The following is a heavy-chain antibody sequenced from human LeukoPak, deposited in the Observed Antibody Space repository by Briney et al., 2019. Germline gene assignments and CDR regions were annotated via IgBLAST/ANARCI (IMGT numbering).Heavy chain of an antibody. Sequence: SETLSLTCAVYGGSFSGYYWSWIRQPPGKGLEWIGEINHSGSTNYNPSLKSRVTISVDTSKNQFSLLLTSVTAADTAVYYCARVAGYLPTRWFDPWGQGTHVTVSS. D-gene: IGHD6-25*01. J-gene: IGHJ5*02. CDR2: INHSGST. CDR3: ARVAGYLPTRWFDP. CDR1: GGSFSGYY. V-gene: IGHV4-34*01.